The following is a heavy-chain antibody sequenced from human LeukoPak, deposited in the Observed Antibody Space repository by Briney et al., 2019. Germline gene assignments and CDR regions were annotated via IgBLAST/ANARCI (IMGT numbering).Heavy chain of an antibody. CDR3: ARESISSGYYYFDY. D-gene: IGHD3-22*01. CDR2: IIPILGIA. J-gene: IGHJ4*02. Sequence: SVKVSCKASRGTFSSYAISWVRQAPGQGLEWMGRIIPILGIANYAQEFQGRVTIAADKSTSTAYMELSSLRSEDTAVYYCARESISSGYYYFDYWGQGTLVTVS. V-gene: IGHV1-69*04. CDR1: RGTFSSYA.